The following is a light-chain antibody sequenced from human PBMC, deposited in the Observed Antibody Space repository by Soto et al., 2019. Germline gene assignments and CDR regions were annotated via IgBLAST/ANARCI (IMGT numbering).Light chain of an antibody. Sequence: VLTQFPGTLSLSPGERATLSCRGSQSVSSDCLAWYRQRPGQAPRLIIYGASTRATGTPDRISGSGSGTDFTLTISRLEPEDFAVYYCQQYGSSPPITCGQGTRLEIK. J-gene: IGKJ5*01. V-gene: IGKV3-20*01. CDR2: GAS. CDR1: QSVSSDC. CDR3: QQYGSSPPIT.